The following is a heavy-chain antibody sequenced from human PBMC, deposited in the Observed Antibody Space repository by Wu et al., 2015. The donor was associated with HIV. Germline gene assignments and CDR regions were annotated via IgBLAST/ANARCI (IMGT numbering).Heavy chain of an antibody. CDR1: EYSFSIYY. CDR2: ILPNTDAK. V-gene: IGHV1-2*02. D-gene: IGHD1-20*01. Sequence: QVHLVQSGAEVKEPGASVKISCKTEYSFSIYYMHWVRQAPGQGLEWMGWILPNTDAKKYAPRFQGRVTMTRDTSISTIYMELRGLRSDDTALYFCASYGPGYNWMFSWGQGTLVTVSS. J-gene: IGHJ4*02. CDR3: ASYGPGYNWMFS.